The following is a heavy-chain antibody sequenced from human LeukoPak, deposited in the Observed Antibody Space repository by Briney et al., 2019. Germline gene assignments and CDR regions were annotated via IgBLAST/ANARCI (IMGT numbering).Heavy chain of an antibody. V-gene: IGHV1-18*01. CDR2: ISAYNGNT. Sequence: ASVKVSCKASGYTFTSYGISWVRQAPGQGLEWMGWISAYNGNTNYAQKLQGRVTMTTDTSTSTAYMELRSLRSDDTAVYYCARDALSMVRGVMGYWGQGTLVTVSS. CDR1: GYTFTSYG. D-gene: IGHD3-10*01. CDR3: ARDALSMVRGVMGY. J-gene: IGHJ4*02.